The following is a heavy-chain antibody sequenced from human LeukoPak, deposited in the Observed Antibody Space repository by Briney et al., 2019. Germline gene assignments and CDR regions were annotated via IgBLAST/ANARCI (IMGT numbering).Heavy chain of an antibody. D-gene: IGHD5-18*01. V-gene: IGHV5-51*01. Sequence: AESLKISCKGSGYTFTSHWIIWVRQMPGKGLEWMGIIYPGDSETRYSPSFQGQVTISADKSISTAYLQWSSLKASDTAIYYCARRMDTPSVDYWGQGTLVTVST. CDR1: GYTFTSHW. CDR2: IYPGDSET. CDR3: ARRMDTPSVDY. J-gene: IGHJ4*02.